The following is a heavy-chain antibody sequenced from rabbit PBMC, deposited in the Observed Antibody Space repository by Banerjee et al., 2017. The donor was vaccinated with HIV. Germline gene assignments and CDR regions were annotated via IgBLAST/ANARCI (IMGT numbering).Heavy chain of an antibody. CDR3: ARDLAGVIGWNFNF. Sequence: QSLEESGGDLVKPGASLTLTCTASGFTLSSYWICWVRQAPGKGLEWIACIYAGSSGTTEYASWAKGRFTISKTSSTTVTLQMTSLTAADTATYFCARDLAGVIGWNFNFWGQGTLVTVS. CDR2: IYAGSSGTT. D-gene: IGHD4-1*01. V-gene: IGHV1S40*01. CDR1: GFTLSSYW. J-gene: IGHJ3*01.